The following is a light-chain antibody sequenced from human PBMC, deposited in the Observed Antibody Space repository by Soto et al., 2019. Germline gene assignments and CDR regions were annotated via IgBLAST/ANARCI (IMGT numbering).Light chain of an antibody. J-gene: IGKJ1*01. CDR2: WAS. CDR3: QQYYSTPPT. CDR1: QSVLYISNNKNY. Sequence: DIVMTQSPDSLAVSLGERATINCKSSQSVLYISNNKNYLAWYQQKQGQPPKLIIYWASTRESGVPDRFSGSGSGTDFTLTISSLHAEDVAVYYCQQYYSTPPTFGQGTKVEIK. V-gene: IGKV4-1*01.